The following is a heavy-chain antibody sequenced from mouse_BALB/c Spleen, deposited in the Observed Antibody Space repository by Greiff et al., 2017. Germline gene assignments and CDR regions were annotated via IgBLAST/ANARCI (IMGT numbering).Heavy chain of an antibody. CDR3: TRAPHYYGSSAWFAY. V-gene: IGHV1-5*01. D-gene: IGHD1-1*01. Sequence: EVQLQQSGTVLARPGASVKMSCKASGYTFTSYWMHWVKQRPGQGLEWIGAIYPGNSDTSYNQKFKGKAKLTAVTSTSTAYMELSSLTNEDSAVYYCTRAPHYYGSSAWFAYWGQGTLVTVSA. CDR2: IYPGNSDT. CDR1: GYTFTSYW. J-gene: IGHJ3*01.